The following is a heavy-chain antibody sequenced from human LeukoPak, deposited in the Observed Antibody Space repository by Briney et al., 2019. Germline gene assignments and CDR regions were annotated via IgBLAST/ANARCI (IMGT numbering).Heavy chain of an antibody. CDR1: GFTFSDHY. Sequence: PGRSLRLSCAASGFTFSDHYMDWVRQAPGKGLEWVGRTRDKANSYTTEYAASVKGRFTISRDASKTSLYLQMNSLKTEDTAVYYCARGDGYDRRSFDYWGQGTLVTVSS. V-gene: IGHV3-72*01. J-gene: IGHJ4*02. D-gene: IGHD5-12*01. CDR2: TRDKANSYTT. CDR3: ARGDGYDRRSFDY.